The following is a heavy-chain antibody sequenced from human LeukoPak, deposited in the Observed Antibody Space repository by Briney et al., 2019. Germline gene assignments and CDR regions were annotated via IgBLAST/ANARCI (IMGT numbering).Heavy chain of an antibody. CDR1: GFTFSSYA. Sequence: GGSLRLSCAASGFTFSSYAMSWVRQAPGKGLEWVSAISGSGGSTYYADSVKGRFTISRDNSKNTLYLQMNSLRAEDTAVCYFAKVEGLYSSSWLDAFDIWGQGTMVTVSS. CDR2: ISGSGGST. V-gene: IGHV3-23*01. J-gene: IGHJ3*02. D-gene: IGHD6-13*01. CDR3: AKVEGLYSSSWLDAFDI.